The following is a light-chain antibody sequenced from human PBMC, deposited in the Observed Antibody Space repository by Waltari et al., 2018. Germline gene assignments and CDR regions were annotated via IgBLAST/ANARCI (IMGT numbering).Light chain of an antibody. CDR1: QSIGSS. CDR2: SAL. J-gene: IGKJ3*01. V-gene: IGKV1-39*01. CDR3: QGRTLGLPKFT. Sequence: DIQMTQSPSSLSASVGDRVTITCRASQSIGSSLNWYRQKPGKVPELLIFSALTLQTGVPSRFSGSGSGTDFSLNINGLQPEDFATYYCQGRTLGLPKFTFGPGTRVDIK.